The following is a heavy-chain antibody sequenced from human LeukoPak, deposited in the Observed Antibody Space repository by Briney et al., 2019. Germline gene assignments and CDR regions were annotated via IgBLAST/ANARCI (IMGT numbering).Heavy chain of an antibody. CDR3: ARDRDCSGGSCYSVGFDY. Sequence: GGSLRLSCAASGFTFSDYYMGWIRQAPGKGLEWVSYISSSSSYTNYADSVKGRFTISRDNAKNSLYLQMNSLRAEDTAVYYCARDRDCSGGSCYSVGFDYWGQGTLVTVSS. V-gene: IGHV3-11*06. J-gene: IGHJ4*02. D-gene: IGHD2-15*01. CDR1: GFTFSDYY. CDR2: ISSSSSYT.